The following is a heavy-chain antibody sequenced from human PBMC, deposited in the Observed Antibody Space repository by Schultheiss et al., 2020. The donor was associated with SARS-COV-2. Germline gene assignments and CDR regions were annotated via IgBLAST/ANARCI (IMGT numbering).Heavy chain of an antibody. D-gene: IGHD3-22*01. CDR1: GFTFSSYS. CDR2: ISSSSSYI. J-gene: IGHJ4*02. Sequence: GESLKISCAASGFTFSSYSMNWVRQAPGKGLEWVSSISSSSSYIYYADSVKGRFTISRDNAKNSLYLQMNSLRAEDTAVYYCARGPFSYYYDSSGYYGTPKLFDYWGQGTLVTVSS. CDR3: ARGPFSYYYDSSGYYGTPKLFDY. V-gene: IGHV3-21*01.